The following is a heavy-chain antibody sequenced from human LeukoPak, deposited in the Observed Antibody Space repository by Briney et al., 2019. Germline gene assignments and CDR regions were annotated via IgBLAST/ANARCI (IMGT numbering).Heavy chain of an antibody. V-gene: IGHV4-34*01. CDR2: INHSGST. CDR1: GGSFSGYY. Sequence: SETLSLTCAVYGGSFSGYYWSLIRQPPGKGLEWIGEINHSGSTNYNPSLKSRVTISVDTSKNQFSLKLSSVTAADTAVYYCARGVAAAGGDYWGQGTLVTVSS. D-gene: IGHD6-13*01. CDR3: ARGVAAAGGDY. J-gene: IGHJ4*02.